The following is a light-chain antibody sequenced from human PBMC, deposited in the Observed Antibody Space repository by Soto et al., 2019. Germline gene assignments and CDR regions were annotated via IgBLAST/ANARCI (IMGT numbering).Light chain of an antibody. V-gene: IGKV3-15*01. CDR1: QSVSSN. Sequence: EIVMTQSPGTLSVSPGERATLSCRASQSVSSNLSCYQQQPGQPPRLLIYCASTRATGIPARFSGSRSGTYFTLTISRQQSEDFAVYYCQHDNNWPRTFGQGTKVEIK. J-gene: IGKJ1*01. CDR2: CAS. CDR3: QHDNNWPRT.